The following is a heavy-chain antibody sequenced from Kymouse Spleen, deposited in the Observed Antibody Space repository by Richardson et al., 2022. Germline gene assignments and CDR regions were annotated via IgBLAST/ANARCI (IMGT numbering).Heavy chain of an antibody. Sequence: EVQLVESGGGLVQPGGSLRLSCAASGFTFSSYWMSWVRQAPGKGLEWVANIKQDGSEKYYVDSVKGRFTISRDNAKNSLYLQMNSLRAEDTAVYYCARDGVAARLYYYYGMDVWGQGTTVTVSS. CDR1: GFTFSSYW. CDR2: IKQDGSEK. J-gene: IGHJ6*02. CDR3: ARDGVAARLYYYYGMDV. D-gene: IGHD6-6*01. V-gene: IGHV3-7*01.